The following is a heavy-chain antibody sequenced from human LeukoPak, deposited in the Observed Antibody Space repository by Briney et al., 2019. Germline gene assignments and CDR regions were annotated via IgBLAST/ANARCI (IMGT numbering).Heavy chain of an antibody. CDR1: GFTFSSYA. CDR3: ARDRGIAAAGPLDY. V-gene: IGHV3-23*01. CDR2: ISGSGGST. J-gene: IGHJ4*02. Sequence: TGGSLRLSCAASGFTFSSYAMSWVRQAPGKGLEWVSAISGSGGSTYYADSVKGRFTISRDNSKNTLYLQMNSLRAEDTAVYYCARDRGIAAAGPLDYWGQGTLVTVSS. D-gene: IGHD6-13*01.